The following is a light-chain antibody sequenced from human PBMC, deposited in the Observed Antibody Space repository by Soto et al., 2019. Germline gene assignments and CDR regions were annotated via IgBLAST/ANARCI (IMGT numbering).Light chain of an antibody. Sequence: QSVLTQPASVSGSPGQSITISCTGTSSDVGGYNYVSCYQQHPGKAPKLMIYDVNNRPSGVSNRFSGSKSGNTASLTISGLQPEDEADYYCTSYSSSSTLVFGGGTKLTVL. CDR3: TSYSSSSTLV. V-gene: IGLV2-14*01. CDR2: DVN. CDR1: SSDVGGYNY. J-gene: IGLJ2*01.